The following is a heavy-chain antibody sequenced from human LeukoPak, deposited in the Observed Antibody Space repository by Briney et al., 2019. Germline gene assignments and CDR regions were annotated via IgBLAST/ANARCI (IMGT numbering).Heavy chain of an antibody. CDR1: GFTFSDYA. D-gene: IGHD4-17*01. Sequence: GGSLRLSCAASGFTFSDYAVSWVRQAPGKGLEWVSKISGSGGSTYYADSVKGRFTISRDNSKNMLYLQMNSLRAEDTAVYYCAKVATVTNFEYWGQGTLVTVSS. J-gene: IGHJ4*02. V-gene: IGHV3-23*01. CDR3: AKVATVTNFEY. CDR2: ISGSGGST.